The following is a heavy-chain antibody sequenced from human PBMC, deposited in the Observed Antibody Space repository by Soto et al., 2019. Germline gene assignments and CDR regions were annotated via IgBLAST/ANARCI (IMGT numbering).Heavy chain of an antibody. Sequence: QVQLQESGPGLVKPSETLSLTCTVSGGSISSYYWSWIRQPPGKGLEWIGYIYFTGSTNYNPSLKSRVTISVDPPKNQCSLQLSSVTAADTAVYYCARGSCSSASCYTGDCWGQGTLVTVSS. CDR3: ARGSCSSASCYTGDC. J-gene: IGHJ4*02. V-gene: IGHV4-59*01. D-gene: IGHD2-2*02. CDR2: IYFTGST. CDR1: GGSISSYY.